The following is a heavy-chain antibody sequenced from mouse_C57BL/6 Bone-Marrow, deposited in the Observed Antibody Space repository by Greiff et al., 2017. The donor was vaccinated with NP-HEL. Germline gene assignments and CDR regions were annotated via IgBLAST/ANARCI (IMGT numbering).Heavy chain of an antibody. V-gene: IGHV1-18*01. CDR1: GYTFTDYN. CDR3: ARSEIWILRDAMDY. CDR2: INPNNGGT. D-gene: IGHD2-3*01. Sequence: EVQLQQSGPELVKPGASVKIPCKASGYTFTDYNMDWVKQSHGKSLEWIGDINPNNGGTIYNQKFKGKATLTVDKSSSTAYMELRSLTSEDTAVYYCARSEIWILRDAMDYWGQGTSVTVSS. J-gene: IGHJ4*01.